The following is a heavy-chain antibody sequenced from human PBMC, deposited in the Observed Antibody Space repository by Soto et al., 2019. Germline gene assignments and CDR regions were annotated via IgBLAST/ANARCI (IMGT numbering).Heavy chain of an antibody. CDR1: GIIFSTYE. Sequence: GGSLRLSCVASGIIFSTYEMNWVRQAPGEGLEWLSYINSDGSTTHYADSVKGRFTVTRDNAKDSLYLQMNSMRSEDTALYYCARYQISDRTLTFFDSWGQGPLFTVSS. D-gene: IGHD1-7*01. CDR3: ARYQISDRTLTFFDS. V-gene: IGHV3-48*03. J-gene: IGHJ4*02. CDR2: INSDGSTT.